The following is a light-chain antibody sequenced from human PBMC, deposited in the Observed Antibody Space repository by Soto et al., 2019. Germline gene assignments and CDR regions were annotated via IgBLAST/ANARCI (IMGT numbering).Light chain of an antibody. CDR3: QQNGALPPT. CDR1: QSVISNF. CDR2: DTS. V-gene: IGKV3-20*01. Sequence: EVVLTQSPGTLSLSPGESATLSCGASQSVISNFLAWYQQKPAQAPRLLIYDTSNRATGIPDRFSGSGSGTDVTLTISRLEPEDFAVYYCQQNGALPPTFGQGTKVEIK. J-gene: IGKJ1*01.